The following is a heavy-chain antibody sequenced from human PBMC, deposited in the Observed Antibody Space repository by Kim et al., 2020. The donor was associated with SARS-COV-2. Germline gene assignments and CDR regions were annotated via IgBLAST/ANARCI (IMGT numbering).Heavy chain of an antibody. CDR2: IYYSGST. D-gene: IGHD4-4*01. CDR3: ARREIGRDGYNNAYDAFDI. CDR1: GGSISSSSYY. Sequence: SETLSLTCTVSGGSISSSSYYWGWIRQPPGKGLEWIGSIYYSGSTYYNPSLKSRVTISVDTSKNQFSLKLSSVTAADTAVYYCARREIGRDGYNNAYDAFDIWGQGTMVTVSS. J-gene: IGHJ3*02. V-gene: IGHV4-39*01.